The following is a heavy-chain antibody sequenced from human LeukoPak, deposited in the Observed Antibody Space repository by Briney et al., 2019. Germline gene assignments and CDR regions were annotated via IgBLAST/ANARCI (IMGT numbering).Heavy chain of an antibody. Sequence: SQTLSLTCAISGDSFSSNSAAWNWVRQSPSRGLEWLGKKFHRSKWYNDYAVFVKSRITINPDTSKNQFSLQLNSVTPEDTAVYYCTRETSLRYYDFWSGCDYWGQGTLVTVSS. CDR2: KFHRSKWYN. J-gene: IGHJ4*02. V-gene: IGHV6-1*01. CDR3: TRETSLRYYDFWSGCDY. CDR1: GDSFSSNSAA. D-gene: IGHD3-3*01.